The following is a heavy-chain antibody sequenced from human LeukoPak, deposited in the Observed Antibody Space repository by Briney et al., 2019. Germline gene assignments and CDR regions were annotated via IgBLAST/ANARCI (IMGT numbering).Heavy chain of an antibody. CDR2: IKQDGSEK. CDR3: ARESVSSWAFDAFDI. J-gene: IGHJ3*02. V-gene: IGHV3-7*01. CDR1: GFTFSSYW. Sequence: GRSLRLSCAASGFTFSSYWMSWVRQAPGKGLEWVANIKQDGSEKYYVDSVKGRFTISRDNTKNSLYLQMNSLRAEDTAVYYCARESVSSWAFDAFDIWGQGTMVTVSS. D-gene: IGHD6-13*01.